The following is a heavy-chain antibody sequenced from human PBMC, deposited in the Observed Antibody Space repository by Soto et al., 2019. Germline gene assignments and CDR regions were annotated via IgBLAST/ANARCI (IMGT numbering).Heavy chain of an antibody. J-gene: IGHJ6*02. CDR3: AGREFASSSFHYYYYAVDV. Sequence: GASVKVSCKASGGTFSSYAISWVRQAPGQGLEWMGGIIPIFGTANYAQKFQGRVTITADKSTSTAYMELSSLRSEDTAVYYCAGREFASSSFHYYYYAVDVWGQGTTVTVSS. V-gene: IGHV1-69*06. D-gene: IGHD6-6*01. CDR1: GGTFSSYA. CDR2: IIPIFGTA.